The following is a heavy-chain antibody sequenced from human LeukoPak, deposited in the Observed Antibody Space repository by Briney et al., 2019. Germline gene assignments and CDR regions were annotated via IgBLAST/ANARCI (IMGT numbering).Heavy chain of an antibody. D-gene: IGHD4-17*01. CDR2: IKQDGTEK. CDR3: ARDLDYGDYSWAFDI. CDR1: GFTFSTYW. V-gene: IGHV3-7*01. J-gene: IGHJ3*02. Sequence: QPGGSLRLSCAASGFTFSTYWMSWVRQAPGKGLEWVANIKQDGTEKYYVDSVKGRFTISRDNAKKSLYLQMNSLRAEDTAVYYCARDLDYGDYSWAFDIWGQGTMVTVSS.